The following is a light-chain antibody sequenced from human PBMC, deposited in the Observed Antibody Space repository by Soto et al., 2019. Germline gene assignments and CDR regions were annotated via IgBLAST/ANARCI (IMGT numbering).Light chain of an antibody. Sequence: GMSQSPATLSVSPGEGATLSCRASQSVSSNLVWYQHRAGQAPRLLIYGASTRATGIPGRFSGSGSGTEFTLTISSLQSEDFAVYYCQQYNKWPLGFGGGTKVDI. CDR2: GAS. V-gene: IGKV3-15*01. CDR3: QQYNKWPLG. CDR1: QSVSSN. J-gene: IGKJ4*01.